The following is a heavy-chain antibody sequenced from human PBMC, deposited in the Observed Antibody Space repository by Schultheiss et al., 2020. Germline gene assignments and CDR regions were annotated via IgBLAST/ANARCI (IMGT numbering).Heavy chain of an antibody. V-gene: IGHV4-34*01. CDR2: INHSGST. J-gene: IGHJ4*02. CDR1: GGSFSGYY. Sequence: ETLSLTCAVYGGSFSGYYWSWIRQPPGKGLEWIGEINHSGSTNYNPSLKSRVTISVDTSKNQFSLKLSSVTAADTAVYYCARKAYYYDSRPGFGYWGQGTLVTVSS. D-gene: IGHD3-22*01. CDR3: ARKAYYYDSRPGFGY.